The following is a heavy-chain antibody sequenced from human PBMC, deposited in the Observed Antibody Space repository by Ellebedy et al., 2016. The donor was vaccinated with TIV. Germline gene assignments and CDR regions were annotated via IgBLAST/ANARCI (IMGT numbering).Heavy chain of an antibody. V-gene: IGHV6-1*01. Sequence: SQTLSLTCAISGDSVSSNRAAWNWIRQSPSRGLAWLGRTYYMSKWYNDYAFSVKGRMTISPDTSKNQFSLQLNSVTPGYTAIYYCARSPIATRLIDYWGQGTLVSVSS. CDR3: ARSPIATRLIDY. CDR2: TYYMSKWYN. J-gene: IGHJ4*02. D-gene: IGHD6-6*01. CDR1: GDSVSSNRAA.